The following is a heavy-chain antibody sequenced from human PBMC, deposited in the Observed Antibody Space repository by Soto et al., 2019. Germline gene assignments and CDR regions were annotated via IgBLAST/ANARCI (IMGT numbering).Heavy chain of an antibody. CDR1: GFTLSSYG. D-gene: IGHD3-10*01. V-gene: IGHV3-23*01. J-gene: IGHJ5*02. Sequence: GGSLRLSCAPCGFTLSSYGMSWVGQAPGKGLEWVSAISGRSGSRYYEDSVTGRFTITSDTPTNTLYLQMNRLRAADTAVYYCAKAPSGMVRGVYWFDPWGQGTLVTVSS. CDR2: ISGRSGSR. CDR3: AKAPSGMVRGVYWFDP.